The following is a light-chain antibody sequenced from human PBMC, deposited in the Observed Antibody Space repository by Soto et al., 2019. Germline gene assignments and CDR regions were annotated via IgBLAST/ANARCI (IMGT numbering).Light chain of an antibody. V-gene: IGLV1-40*01. J-gene: IGLJ2*01. CDR3: QSYDNSLSGVI. CDR1: SSNIGAGYD. Sequence: QSVLTQTPSVSGAPGQKITMSCTGSSSNIGAGYDVHWYQQIPGAAPRLLIYADNNRPSGVPDRFSASKSGTSASLAITGLQGEDEANYYCQSYDNSLSGVIFGAGTKVTVL. CDR2: ADN.